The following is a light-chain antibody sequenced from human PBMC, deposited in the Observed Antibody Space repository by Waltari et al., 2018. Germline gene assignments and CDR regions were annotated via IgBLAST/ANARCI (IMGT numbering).Light chain of an antibody. CDR3: QQSYSTPWT. J-gene: IGKJ1*01. Sequence: DIQMTQSXSSLSASVGDRVTITCRASQSILSYLNWYQQKPGKAPKLLIYAASSLQSGVPSRFSGSGSGTDFTLTIXSLQPEDFATYYCQQSYSTPWTFGQGTKVEIK. CDR2: AAS. V-gene: IGKV1-39*01. CDR1: QSILSY.